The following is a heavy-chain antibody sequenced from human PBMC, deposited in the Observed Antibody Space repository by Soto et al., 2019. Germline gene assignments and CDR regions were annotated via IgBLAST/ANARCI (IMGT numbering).Heavy chain of an antibody. J-gene: IGHJ4*02. D-gene: IGHD6-6*01. CDR1: GFSFSGYA. CDR3: AKDSIPYSSSYDLDH. V-gene: IGHV3-23*01. CDR2: ITGTGVSI. Sequence: EVQLLESGGGLVQPGGSLRLSCVASGFSFSGYAMSWVRQAPGKRLVWVSSITGTGVSIYYADSVRGRFTISRDNSKNTLYLQMSSLRAEDAARYYCAKDSIPYSSSYDLDHWGRGALVTVSS.